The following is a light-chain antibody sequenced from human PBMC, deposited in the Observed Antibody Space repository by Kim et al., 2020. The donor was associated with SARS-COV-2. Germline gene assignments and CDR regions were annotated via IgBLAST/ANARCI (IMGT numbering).Light chain of an antibody. CDR2: AAS. V-gene: IGKV3-15*01. CDR1: QNINSN. CDR3: QQYNNWPRT. Sequence: EIVMTQSPATLSVSPGGRATLSCRASQNINSNLVWYQQKPGQAPRLLIYAASTRATGIPARFSGSGSGTEFTLTISSLQSEDFAVYYCQQYNNWPRTFGQGTKVDIK. J-gene: IGKJ1*01.